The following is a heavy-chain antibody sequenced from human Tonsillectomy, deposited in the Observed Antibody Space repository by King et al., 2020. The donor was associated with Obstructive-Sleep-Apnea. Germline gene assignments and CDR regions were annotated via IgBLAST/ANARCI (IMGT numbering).Heavy chain of an antibody. CDR2: IFWDDDE. CDR1: GFSLSTDGVG. J-gene: IGHJ5*02. D-gene: IGHD2-21*02. CDR3: ARYYTYCRGDCYSWFDP. Sequence: TLKESGPSLVTPPQTLTLTCTFSGFSLSTDGVGVGWIRQPPGKAPEWLGVIFWDDDERYNPSLSRRLTISKDTSKREVVLTLTDVDPVDTATYFCARYYTYCRGDCYSWFDPWGQGALVIVSS. V-gene: IGHV2-5*02.